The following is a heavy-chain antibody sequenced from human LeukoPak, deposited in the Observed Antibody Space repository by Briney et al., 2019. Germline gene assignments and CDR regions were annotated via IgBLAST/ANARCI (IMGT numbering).Heavy chain of an antibody. Sequence: GGSLRLSCAASGFTFSSYAMHWVRQAPGKGLEWVAVISYDGSNKYYADSVKGRFTISRDNSKNTLYLQMNSLRAEDTAVYYCAGDGNYYDSSGYYRAFDIWGQGTMVTVSS. CDR3: AGDGNYYDSSGYYRAFDI. J-gene: IGHJ3*02. D-gene: IGHD3-22*01. CDR2: ISYDGSNK. V-gene: IGHV3-30-3*01. CDR1: GFTFSSYA.